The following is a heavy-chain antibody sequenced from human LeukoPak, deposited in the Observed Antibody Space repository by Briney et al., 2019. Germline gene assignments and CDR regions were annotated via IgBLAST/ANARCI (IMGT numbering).Heavy chain of an antibody. V-gene: IGHV3-23*01. CDR3: AKVEGRYYYYYMDV. J-gene: IGHJ6*03. CDR2: ISGSGGST. D-gene: IGHD5-24*01. Sequence: GGSLRLSCAASGFTISSYAMSWARQAPGKGLEWVSAISGSGGSTYYADSVKGRFTIPRDTSKNTLYLQMNSLRAEDTAVYYCAKVEGRYYYYYMDVWGKGTTVTVSS. CDR1: GFTISSYA.